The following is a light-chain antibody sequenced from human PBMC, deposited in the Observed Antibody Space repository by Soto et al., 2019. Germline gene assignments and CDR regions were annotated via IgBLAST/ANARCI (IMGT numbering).Light chain of an antibody. CDR3: QQRSNWPPEVT. CDR1: QSVGSS. CDR2: VAS. Sequence: EIVLTQSPDTLSLSPGERATLSCRASQSVGSSLARYQRKPGQAPRLLIYVASNRATGIPARFSGSGSGTDFTLTISSLEPEDFAVYYCQQRSNWPPEVTFGPGTKVDIK. J-gene: IGKJ3*01. V-gene: IGKV3-11*01.